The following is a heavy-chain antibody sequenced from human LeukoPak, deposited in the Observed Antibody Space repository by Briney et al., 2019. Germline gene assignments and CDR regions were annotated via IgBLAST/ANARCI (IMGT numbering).Heavy chain of an antibody. V-gene: IGHV4-38-2*02. D-gene: IGHD3-9*01. Sequence: PSETLSLTCTVSGYSISSGYYWGWIRQPPGKGLEWIGSIYHSGSTYYNPSLKSRVTISVDTSKNQFSLKLSSATAADTAVYYCASTHYAYYDILTGYSGDYWGQGTLVTVSS. J-gene: IGHJ4*02. CDR2: IYHSGST. CDR3: ASTHYAYYDILTGYSGDY. CDR1: GYSISSGYY.